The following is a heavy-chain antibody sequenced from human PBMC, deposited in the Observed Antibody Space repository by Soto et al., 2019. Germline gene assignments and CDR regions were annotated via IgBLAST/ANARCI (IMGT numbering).Heavy chain of an antibody. CDR3: ATVLHPGRDNYHYGADF. D-gene: IGHD3-3*01. CDR1: GFSFSTYG. Sequence: QVQLVESGGGVVQPGRSLRLSCAASGFSFSTYGMHWVRQAPGKGLEWVAIISFDGSRKHYVDSIRGRFTISRDNSGNTVLLQTRSLSDEDTAVYFCATVLHPGRDNYHYGADFWGNGVVVTVSS. J-gene: IGHJ4*01. V-gene: IGHV3-33*03. CDR2: ISFDGSRK.